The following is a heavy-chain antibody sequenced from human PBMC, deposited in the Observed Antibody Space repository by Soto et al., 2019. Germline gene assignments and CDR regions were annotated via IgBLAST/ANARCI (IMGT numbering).Heavy chain of an antibody. Sequence: LELVESGGGWTQPGRALTLTCAASGFMFDDYGMHWVRQFPGKGLEWVAGISARGETIDYADSVKVRFTISRDDAKDSHSLQMNNLKAEDTAVYFWAKEPTVFEVSDYYSYMDVWGGGTTVTVSS. V-gene: IGHV3-9*01. J-gene: IGHJ6*03. CDR3: AKEPTVFEVSDYYSYMDV. D-gene: IGHD3-10*01. CDR1: GFMFDDYG. CDR2: ISARGETI.